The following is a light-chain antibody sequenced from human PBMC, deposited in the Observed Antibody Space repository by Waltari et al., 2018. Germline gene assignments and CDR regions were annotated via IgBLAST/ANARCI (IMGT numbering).Light chain of an antibody. CDR2: DSY. J-gene: IGLJ2*01. CDR1: TDATISGHY. CDR3: WLAYTGGIVV. V-gene: IGLV7-46*01. Sequence: QSVVTQAPSLTVSPGRPAPLTFSSRTDATISGHYPPWLQQKPGQAPRTLIYDSYIKQSWTPARFSASLVGGKAVLTLSGAQAEDEAKYYCWLAYTGGIVVFGGGTELAVL.